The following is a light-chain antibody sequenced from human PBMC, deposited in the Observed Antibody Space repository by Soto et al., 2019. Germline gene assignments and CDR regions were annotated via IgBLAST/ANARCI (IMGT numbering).Light chain of an antibody. J-gene: IGLJ1*01. CDR1: SSDVGGYNY. CDR2: DVT. V-gene: IGLV2-14*01. CDR3: SSYTKSSTLYV. Sequence: QSALTQPASVSASPGQSITISCTGTSSDVGGYNYVSWYQQHPGKAPKLMIFDVTNRPSGVSNRFSASKSGNTASLTISGLQAEDEADYYCSSYTKSSTLYVFGTGTKVTVL.